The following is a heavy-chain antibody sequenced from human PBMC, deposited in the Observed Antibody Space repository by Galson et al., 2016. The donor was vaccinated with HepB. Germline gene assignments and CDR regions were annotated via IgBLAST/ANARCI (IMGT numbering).Heavy chain of an antibody. Sequence: SLRLSCAASGFTFSSYTMNWVRQAPGKGLEWVSYISSSSSSIYYADSVKGRFTISRDNAKNSLYLQMNSLRDEDTAVYYCARQGDGEGVGLDYWGQGTLVTVSS. CDR1: GFTFSSYT. D-gene: IGHD3-10*01. V-gene: IGHV3-48*02. J-gene: IGHJ4*02. CDR3: ARQGDGEGVGLDY. CDR2: ISSSSSSI.